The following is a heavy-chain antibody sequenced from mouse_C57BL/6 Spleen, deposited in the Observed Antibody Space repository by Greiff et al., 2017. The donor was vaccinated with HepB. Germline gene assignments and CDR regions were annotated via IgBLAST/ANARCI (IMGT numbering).Heavy chain of an antibody. D-gene: IGHD1-1*02. V-gene: IGHV1-47*01. CDR3: ARGDYGPRRGFDY. CDR2: FHPYNDDT. CDR1: GYTFTTYP. J-gene: IGHJ2*01. Sequence: LEESGAELVKPGASVKMSCKASGYTFTTYPIEWMKQNHGKSLAWIGNFHPYNDDTKYNEKLKGKATLTVEKSSSTVYLELSRLTSDDSAVYYCARGDYGPRRGFDYWGQGTTLTVSS.